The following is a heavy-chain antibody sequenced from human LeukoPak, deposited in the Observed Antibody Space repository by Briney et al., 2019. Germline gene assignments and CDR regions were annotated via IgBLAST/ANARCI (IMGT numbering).Heavy chain of an antibody. J-gene: IGHJ4*02. D-gene: IGHD2-21*02. V-gene: IGHV4-34*01. CDR1: NGFDSYY. CDR3: GVYGGDWRFDF. CDR2: ITYRGSG. Sequence: SETLSLTCAVYNGFDSYYMTIVRPPPGKGLEWVGEITYRGSGNYNPSLKGRATISINVSQRQFSLSLRSVTAADTATYYCGVYGGDWRFDFWGQGTLVTVSS.